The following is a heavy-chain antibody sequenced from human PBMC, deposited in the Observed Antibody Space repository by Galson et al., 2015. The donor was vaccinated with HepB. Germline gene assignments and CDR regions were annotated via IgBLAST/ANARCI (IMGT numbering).Heavy chain of an antibody. V-gene: IGHV4-34*01. CDR1: GGSFSGYY. CDR3: ARVAVAALALGWFDP. J-gene: IGHJ5*02. CDR2: INHSGST. Sequence: ETLSLTCAVYGGSFSGYYWSWIRQPPGKGLEWIGEINHSGSTNYNPSLKSRVTISVDTSKNQFSLKLSSVTAADTAVYYCARVAVAALALGWFDPWGQGTLVTVSS. D-gene: IGHD2-15*01.